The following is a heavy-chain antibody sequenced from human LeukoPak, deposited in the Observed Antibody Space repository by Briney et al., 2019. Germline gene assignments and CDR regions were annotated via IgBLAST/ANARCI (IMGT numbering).Heavy chain of an antibody. CDR3: ARALYGDYSGVDY. J-gene: IGHJ4*02. Sequence: GGSLRLSCAASGLTFSNYWMTWVRQAPGKGLEWVANIKQDGSEKYYMDSVKGRFTISRDNAKNSLYLQMNSLRADDTAVYYCARALYGDYSGVDYWGQGTLVTVSS. D-gene: IGHD4-17*01. V-gene: IGHV3-7*04. CDR1: GLTFSNYW. CDR2: IKQDGSEK.